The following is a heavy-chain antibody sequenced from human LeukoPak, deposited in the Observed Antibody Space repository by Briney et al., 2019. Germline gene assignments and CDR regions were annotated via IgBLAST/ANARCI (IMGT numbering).Heavy chain of an antibody. Sequence: GESLKISCKGSGYSFTSYWIGWVRQMPGKGLEWMGIIYPGDSDTRYSPSFRGQVTISADKSISTAYLQWSSLKASDTAMYYCARFQTAYYYDSSGYSRGPDYWGQGTLVTVSS. J-gene: IGHJ4*02. D-gene: IGHD3-22*01. V-gene: IGHV5-51*01. CDR2: IYPGDSDT. CDR1: GYSFTSYW. CDR3: ARFQTAYYYDSSGYSRGPDY.